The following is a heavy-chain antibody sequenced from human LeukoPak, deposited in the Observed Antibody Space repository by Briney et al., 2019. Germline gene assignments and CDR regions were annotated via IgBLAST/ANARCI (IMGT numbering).Heavy chain of an antibody. J-gene: IGHJ5*02. CDR2: INPNSGGT. CDR1: GYTFTGYY. Sequence: ASVKVSCKASGYTFTGYYMLWVRQAPGQGLEWMGWINPNSGGTNYAQKFQGWVTMTRDTSISTAYMELSRLRSDDTAVYYCARGAAAGTGDPRNWFDPWGQGTLVTVSS. D-gene: IGHD6-13*01. V-gene: IGHV1-2*04. CDR3: ARGAAAGTGDPRNWFDP.